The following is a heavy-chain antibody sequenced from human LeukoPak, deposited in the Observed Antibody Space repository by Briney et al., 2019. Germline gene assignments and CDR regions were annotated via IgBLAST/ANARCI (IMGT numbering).Heavy chain of an antibody. V-gene: IGHV7-4-1*02. CDR3: ATRERGIPYFPFDY. Sequence: ASVKVSCKASGYTFTSYAMNWVRQAPGQGLEWMGWINTNTGNPTYAQGFTGRFVFSLDTSVSTAYLQISSLKAEDTAVYYCATRERGIPYFPFDYWGQGTLVTVSS. CDR2: INTNTGNP. D-gene: IGHD3-16*01. J-gene: IGHJ4*02. CDR1: GYTFTSYA.